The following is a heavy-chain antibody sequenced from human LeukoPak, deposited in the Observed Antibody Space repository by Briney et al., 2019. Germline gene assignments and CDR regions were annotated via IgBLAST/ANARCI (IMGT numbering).Heavy chain of an antibody. Sequence: GGSLRLAWSASGFTFSSYAIHWVRQAPGKVLEYVSAIISKGGSTYYADSVKGRFTICRDNSKNTLYLQMSRLRAEDTAVYYCVKALVSWGQGTLVTVSS. CDR3: VKALVS. D-gene: IGHD3-9*01. J-gene: IGHJ4*02. CDR1: GFTFSSYA. CDR2: IISKGGST. V-gene: IGHV3-64D*06.